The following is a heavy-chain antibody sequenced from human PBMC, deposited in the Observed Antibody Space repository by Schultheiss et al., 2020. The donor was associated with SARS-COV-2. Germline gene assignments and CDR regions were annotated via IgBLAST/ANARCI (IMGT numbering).Heavy chain of an antibody. V-gene: IGHV3-15*01. CDR2: IKSKTDGGTT. CDR3: TTLKKRYSSGWHFDY. J-gene: IGHJ4*02. CDR1: GFTFSNAW. Sequence: GGSLRLSCAASGFTFSNAWLSWVRQAPGKGLEWVGRIKSKTDGGTTDYAAPVKGRFTIARDDSRNTLYLQMNSLKTEDTALYYCTTLKKRYSSGWHFDYCGQGTLVTIS. D-gene: IGHD6-19*01.